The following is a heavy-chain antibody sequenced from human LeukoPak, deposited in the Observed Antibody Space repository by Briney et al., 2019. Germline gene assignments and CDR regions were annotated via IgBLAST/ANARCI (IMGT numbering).Heavy chain of an antibody. CDR2: IDPYNGHT. D-gene: IGHD1-26*01. Sequence: ASVKVSCKSSGYTFKSYAITWVRQAPGQGLEWMGWIDPYNGHTNYAQKFQGRVTMTTETYTTTADLEVTSLKSDDTAIYYCARGVGNEGLTFWGQGTLVSVSS. CDR1: GYTFKSYA. CDR3: ARGVGNEGLTF. J-gene: IGHJ3*01. V-gene: IGHV1-18*01.